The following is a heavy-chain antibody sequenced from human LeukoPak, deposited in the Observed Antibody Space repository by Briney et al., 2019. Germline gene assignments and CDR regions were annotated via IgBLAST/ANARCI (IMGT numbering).Heavy chain of an antibody. J-gene: IGHJ3*02. D-gene: IGHD2-21*02. CDR2: TYNSGST. V-gene: IGHV4-59*01. Sequence: SETLSLTCTVSGGSISSYYWSWLRQPPGKGLKGLGNTYNSGSTNYNPSLKSRVTISVDTSKNQFSLKLSSVTAADTAVYYCARHAYCGGDCYSRPRAFDIWGQGTMVTVSS. CDR1: GGSISSYY. CDR3: ARHAYCGGDCYSRPRAFDI.